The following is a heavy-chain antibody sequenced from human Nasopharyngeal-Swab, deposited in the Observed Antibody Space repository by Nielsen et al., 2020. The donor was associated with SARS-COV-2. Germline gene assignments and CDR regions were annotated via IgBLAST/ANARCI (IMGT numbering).Heavy chain of an antibody. CDR1: GFTFSSYA. Sequence: GESLKISCAASGFTFSSYAMSWVRQAPGKGLEWVSYISSSSSTIYYADSVKGRFTISRDNAKNSLYLQMNSLRDEDTAVYYCARDLLGFPYYYGMDVWGQGTTVTVSS. D-gene: IGHD3-22*01. V-gene: IGHV3-48*02. CDR2: ISSSSSTI. CDR3: ARDLLGFPYYYGMDV. J-gene: IGHJ6*02.